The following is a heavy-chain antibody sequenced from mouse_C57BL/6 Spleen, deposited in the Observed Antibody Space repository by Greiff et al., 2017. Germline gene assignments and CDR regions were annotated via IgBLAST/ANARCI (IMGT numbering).Heavy chain of an antibody. CDR2: ISYDGSN. CDR1: GYSITSGYY. J-gene: IGHJ2*01. V-gene: IGHV3-6*01. Sequence: EVQLLESGPGFVKPSQSLSLTCSVTGYSITSGYYWNWIRQFPGNKLEWMGYISYDGSNNYNPSLKNRISITRDTSKNQFFLELNSVTTEDTATYCCARDGGNFDYWGQGTTLTVSS. CDR3: ARDGGNFDY.